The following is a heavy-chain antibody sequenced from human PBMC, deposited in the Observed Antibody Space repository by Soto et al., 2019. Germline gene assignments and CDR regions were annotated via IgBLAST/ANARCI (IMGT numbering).Heavy chain of an antibody. J-gene: IGHJ4*02. CDR2: LSGTGDSA. D-gene: IGHD3-10*01. CDR1: GFTFSRYA. CDR3: ARDNGNYGSGSFTH. Sequence: EVQLLESGGGLVQPGGSLRLSCAPSGFTFSRYALRWARRAPGKGLEWVSALSGTGDSADYANSVQGRCTISRDDSKTPLYLVMSSLRVEDTAIYYCARDNGNYGSGSFTHWGQGTLVTVSS. V-gene: IGHV3-23*01.